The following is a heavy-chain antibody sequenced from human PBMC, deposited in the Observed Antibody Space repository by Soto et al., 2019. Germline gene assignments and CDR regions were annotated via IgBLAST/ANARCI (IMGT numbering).Heavy chain of an antibody. CDR3: TRHTGYDSRLDY. J-gene: IGHJ4*02. D-gene: IGHD5-12*01. V-gene: IGHV5-10-1*01. CDR1: GYTFTGHW. Sequence: GESLKISCQGSGYTFTGHWISWVRHMPWKGLEWMVSIDPSDSYTDYSPTVQGHVTMSADKSINTAYLQWSSLQASDTAVYYCTRHTGYDSRLDYWGQATLVTVSS. CDR2: IDPSDSYT.